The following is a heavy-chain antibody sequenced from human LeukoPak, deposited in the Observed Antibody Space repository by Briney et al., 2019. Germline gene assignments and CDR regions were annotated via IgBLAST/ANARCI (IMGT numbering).Heavy chain of an antibody. Sequence: PGGSLRLSCAASGFTFSSYSMNWVRQAPGKGLDWVSVIYSGGSTYYADSVKGRFTISRDNSKNTLYLQMNSLRAEDTAVYYCARDYDAYSSSPSDYWGQGTLVTVSS. CDR2: IYSGGST. CDR1: GFTFSSYS. CDR3: ARDYDAYSSSPSDY. V-gene: IGHV3-53*01. J-gene: IGHJ4*02. D-gene: IGHD6-13*01.